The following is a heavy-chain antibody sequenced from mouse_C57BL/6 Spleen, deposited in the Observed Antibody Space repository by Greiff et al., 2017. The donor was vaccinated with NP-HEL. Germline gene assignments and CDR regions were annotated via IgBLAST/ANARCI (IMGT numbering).Heavy chain of an antibody. D-gene: IGHD1-1*01. CDR2: ISSGGDYI. Sequence: EVKLVESGEGLVKPGGSLKLSCAASGFTFSSYAMSWVRQTPEKRLEWVAYISSGGDYIYYADTVKGRFTISRDNAGNTLYLQMSSLKSEDTAMYYCTIYYYGSRVYWGQGTLVTVSA. J-gene: IGHJ3*01. CDR3: TIYYYGSRVY. V-gene: IGHV5-9-1*02. CDR1: GFTFSSYA.